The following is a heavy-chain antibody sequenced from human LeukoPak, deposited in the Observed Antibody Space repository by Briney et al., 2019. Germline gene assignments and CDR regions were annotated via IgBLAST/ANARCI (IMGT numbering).Heavy chain of an antibody. Sequence: PGGSLRLSCAASGFXFRSYWISWVRQAPGKGLEWVANIKEDGSEKNYLDSVKGRFTISRDNAQNSLYLLMNSLRAEDTAVYYCAREGGYCSGSRCYFWFDPWGQGTLVTVSS. V-gene: IGHV3-7*04. J-gene: IGHJ5*02. CDR1: GFXFRSYW. CDR2: IKEDGSEK. D-gene: IGHD2-2*01. CDR3: AREGGYCSGSRCYFWFDP.